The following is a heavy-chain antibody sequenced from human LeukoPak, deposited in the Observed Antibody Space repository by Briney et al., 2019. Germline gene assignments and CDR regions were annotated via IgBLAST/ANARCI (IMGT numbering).Heavy chain of an antibody. Sequence: GGSLRLSCAASGFTFSDYYMSWIRQAPGKGLEWVSYISSSSTYTNYADSVKGRFTISRDNAKNALSLQMNSLRVEDTAVYYCARSWNVDWFASWGQGTLVTVSS. J-gene: IGHJ5*01. V-gene: IGHV3-11*03. CDR2: ISSSSTYT. CDR3: ARSWNVDWFAS. CDR1: GFTFSDYY. D-gene: IGHD1-1*01.